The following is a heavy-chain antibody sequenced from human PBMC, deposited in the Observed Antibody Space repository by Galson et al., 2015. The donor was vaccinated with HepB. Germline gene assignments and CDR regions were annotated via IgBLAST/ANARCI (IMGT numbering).Heavy chain of an antibody. V-gene: IGHV3-73*01. D-gene: IGHD3-16*02. CDR2: IRSKAHSYST. CDR1: GFTFSGSA. J-gene: IGHJ6*03. CDR3: TRTGSYPNYYYYTDV. Sequence: SLRLSCAASGFTFSGSAMEWVRQASGKGLEWVARIRSKAHSYSTAYAASVKGRFTISRDDSKDTAYLQMNSLKPEDTAVYYCTRTGSYPNYYYYTDVWGRGTTVTVSS.